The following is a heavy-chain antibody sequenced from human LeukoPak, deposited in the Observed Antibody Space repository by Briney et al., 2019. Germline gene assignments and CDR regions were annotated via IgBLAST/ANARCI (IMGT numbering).Heavy chain of an antibody. D-gene: IGHD6-13*01. V-gene: IGHV4-61*02. CDR1: GGSISSGSYY. J-gene: IGHJ4*02. CDR3: ARGASSRFEH. Sequence: SETLSLTCAVSGGSISSGSYYWNWIRQPAGKGLEWIGRIHSSGSTYYNPSLKSRVTISEDTSKNQFSLKLSSVTTADTAVYYCARGASSRFEHWGQGTLVTVSS. CDR2: IHSSGST.